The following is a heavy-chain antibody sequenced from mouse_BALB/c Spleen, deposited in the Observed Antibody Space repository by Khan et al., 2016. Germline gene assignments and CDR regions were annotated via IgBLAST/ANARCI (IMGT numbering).Heavy chain of an antibody. CDR1: GYTFTNYG. D-gene: IGHD2-10*02. CDR3: ARWYGNYAWDY. CDR2: INTNTGAP. Sequence: QIQLVQSGPELKKPGETVKISCKASGYTFTNYGVHWVKQAPGKGLKWMGWINTNTGAPTYAEEFKGRFAFSLETSASTAFLQIDNLKNEDTATSFCARWYGNYAWDYWGQRTSVTVSS. J-gene: IGHJ4*01. V-gene: IGHV9-3*02.